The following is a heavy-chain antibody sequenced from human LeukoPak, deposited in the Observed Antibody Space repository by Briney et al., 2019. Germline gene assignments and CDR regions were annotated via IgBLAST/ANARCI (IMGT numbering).Heavy chain of an antibody. V-gene: IGHV3-23*01. Sequence: GGSLRLSCAASGFTFSSDAMSWVRQAPGMGLEWVSAISGSGGSTYYADSVKGRFTISRDNSKNTLYLQMNSLRAEDTAVYYCAKVEEYSGYDGWGQGTLVTVSS. CDR3: AKVEEYSGYDG. CDR1: GFTFSSDA. J-gene: IGHJ4*02. D-gene: IGHD5-12*01. CDR2: ISGSGGST.